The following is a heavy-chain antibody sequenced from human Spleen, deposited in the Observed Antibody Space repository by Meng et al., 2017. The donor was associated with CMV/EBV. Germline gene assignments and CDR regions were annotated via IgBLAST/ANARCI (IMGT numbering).Heavy chain of an antibody. CDR1: GYTFTGYY. CDR2: INPNSGDT. Sequence: QVQLVQSGAEVKKPGASVKVSCKASGYTFTGYYMHWVRQAPGQGLEWMGRINPNSGDTGYAQKFQGRVTMTRNTSISTAYMELSSLRSEDTAVYYCARGLEWLALYFDYWGQGTLVTVSS. CDR3: ARGLEWLALYFDY. V-gene: IGHV1-8*02. D-gene: IGHD6-19*01. J-gene: IGHJ4*02.